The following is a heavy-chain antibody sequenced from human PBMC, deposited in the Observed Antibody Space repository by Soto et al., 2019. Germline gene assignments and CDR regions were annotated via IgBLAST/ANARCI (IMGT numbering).Heavy chain of an antibody. D-gene: IGHD2-2*01. CDR1: GFTFSSYG. J-gene: IGHJ4*02. Sequence: QVQLVESGGGVVQPGRSLRLSCAASGFTFSSYGMHWVRQAPGKGLEWLAVISYDGSNKYYADSVKGRFTISRDNSKNTQYLQMNSLRAEDTAVYYCAKDPTAIVVVPAAHFDYWGQGTLVTVSS. V-gene: IGHV3-30*18. CDR2: ISYDGSNK. CDR3: AKDPTAIVVVPAAHFDY.